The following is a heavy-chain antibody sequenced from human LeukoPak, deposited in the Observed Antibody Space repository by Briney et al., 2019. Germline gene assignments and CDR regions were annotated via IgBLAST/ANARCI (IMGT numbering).Heavy chain of an antibody. V-gene: IGHV3-23*01. CDR3: AKAPYSGYDPGIDY. Sequence: GGSLRLSCAASGFTFSSYAMSWVRQAPGKGLEWVSAISGSGGSTYYADSVKGRFTISRDNSKNTLYLQMNSLRAEDTAVYYCAKAPYSGYDPGIDYWGQGTQVTVPS. D-gene: IGHD5-12*01. J-gene: IGHJ4*02. CDR1: GFTFSSYA. CDR2: ISGSGGST.